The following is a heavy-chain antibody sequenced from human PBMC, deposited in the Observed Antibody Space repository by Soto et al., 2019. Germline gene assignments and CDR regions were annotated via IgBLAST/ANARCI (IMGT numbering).Heavy chain of an antibody. Sequence: GGSLRLCCAASGVIVSTNYMSWVRQAPGKGLEWVSVIYKGGGTFYADSVKGRFTISRDISKNTLFLQMNSLRADDTAMYYCATTFDSGRSYYFASWGPAALGPV. D-gene: IGHD1-26*01. CDR3: ATTFDSGRSYYFAS. CDR1: GVIVSTNY. V-gene: IGHV3-53*01. CDR2: IYKGGGT. J-gene: IGHJ4*02.